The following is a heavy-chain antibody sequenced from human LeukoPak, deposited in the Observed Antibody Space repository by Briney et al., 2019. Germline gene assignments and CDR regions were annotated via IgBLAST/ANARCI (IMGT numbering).Heavy chain of an antibody. J-gene: IGHJ4*02. Sequence: PGGSLRLSCTASGFTFTNFARNWVRHAPGKGLEWVSAISNSGEYTLYADSVKGRFTISRDNSKNTVYLQMNSLRAEDTALYYCARWTWNYDYWGQGTLVTVSS. V-gene: IGHV3-23*01. CDR3: ARWTWNYDY. D-gene: IGHD1-1*01. CDR2: ISNSGEYT. CDR1: GFTFTNFA.